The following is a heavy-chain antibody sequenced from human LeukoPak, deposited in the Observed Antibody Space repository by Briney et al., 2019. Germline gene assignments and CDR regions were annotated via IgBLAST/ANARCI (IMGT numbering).Heavy chain of an antibody. Sequence: PGGSLRLSCAASGFALGSYWMSWVRQAPGKGLEWVANIKQDGSGKYYVDSVKGRFTISRDNAKNSLYLQMNSLRAEDTAVYYCARDLYRIVVVPHYFDYWGQGTLVTVSS. CDR2: IKQDGSGK. J-gene: IGHJ4*02. CDR3: ARDLYRIVVVPHYFDY. CDR1: GFALGSYW. V-gene: IGHV3-7*01. D-gene: IGHD3-22*01.